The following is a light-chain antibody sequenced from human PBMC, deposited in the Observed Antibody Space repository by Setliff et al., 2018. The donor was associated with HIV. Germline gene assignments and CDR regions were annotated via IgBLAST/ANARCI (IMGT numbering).Light chain of an antibody. CDR2: GNN. CDR1: SSNIGAYE. Sequence: QSVLTQPPSVSGAPGQRITISCTGSSSNIGAYEVHWYQQLPGTAPKLLIYGNNLWPSGVPDRFSGSKSGTSASLAISGLRSEDEADYYCAAWDDSLSGYVVGTGTKV. CDR3: AAWDDSLSGYV. V-gene: IGLV1-47*02. J-gene: IGLJ1*01.